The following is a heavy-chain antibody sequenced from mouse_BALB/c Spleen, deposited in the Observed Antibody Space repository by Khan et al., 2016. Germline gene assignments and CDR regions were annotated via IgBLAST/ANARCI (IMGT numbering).Heavy chain of an antibody. Sequence: QVQLQQSGPGLVQPSQSLSITCTVSGFSLTSYGVHWVRQSPGKGLEWLGVIWSGGSTDYNAAFISRLSISKDNSKSQVFFKMNSLQANDTAIYYCAKDPTRVWYYYAMDYWGQGTSVTVST. V-gene: IGHV2-2*02. CDR2: IWSGGST. CDR1: GFSLTSYG. D-gene: IGHD2-10*02. J-gene: IGHJ4*01. CDR3: AKDPTRVWYYYAMDY.